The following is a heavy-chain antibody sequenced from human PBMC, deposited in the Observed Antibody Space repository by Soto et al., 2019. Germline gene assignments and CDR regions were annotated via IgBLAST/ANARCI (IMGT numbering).Heavy chain of an antibody. V-gene: IGHV3-7*01. D-gene: IGHD6-19*01. CDR2: IKQDGSAK. CDR3: ASWLKTSGWYVLLEGAFDY. J-gene: IGHJ4*02. Sequence: EVPLVESGGGLVQPGGSLRLSCAASGFTFSSYWMTWVRQAPGKGLEWVANIKQDGSAKYYVDSVKGRFTISRDNAKNSLYLQVNSLRAEDTAVYYCASWLKTSGWYVLLEGAFDYWGQGTLVTVSS. CDR1: GFTFSSYW.